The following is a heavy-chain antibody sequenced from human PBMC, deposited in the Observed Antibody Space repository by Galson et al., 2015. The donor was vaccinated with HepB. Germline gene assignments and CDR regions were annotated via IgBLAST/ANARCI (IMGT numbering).Heavy chain of an antibody. Sequence: SLRLSCAASGFTFSSYAMHWVRQAPGKGLEFVSAISSGGSTYYVNSVKGRFTTSRDNSKNILYLHMGSLRAEDMAVYYCARDRITSAYGDAFDIWGQGAMVTVSS. J-gene: IGHJ3*02. CDR3: ARDRITSAYGDAFDI. CDR2: ISSGGST. CDR1: GFTFSSYA. D-gene: IGHD3-16*01. V-gene: IGHV3-64*01.